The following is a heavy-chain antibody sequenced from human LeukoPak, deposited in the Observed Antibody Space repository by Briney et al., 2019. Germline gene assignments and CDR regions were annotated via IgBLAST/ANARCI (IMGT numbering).Heavy chain of an antibody. D-gene: IGHD3-3*01. CDR2: INHSGST. V-gene: IGHV4-34*01. CDR1: GGSFSGYY. CDR3: ARGDDFWSVKDY. Sequence: SETLSLTCAVYGGSFSGYYWSWIRQPPGKGLEWIGEINHSGSTNYNPSLKSRVTISADTSKNQFSLKLSSVTAADTAVYYCARGDDFWSVKDYWGQGTLVTVSS. J-gene: IGHJ4*02.